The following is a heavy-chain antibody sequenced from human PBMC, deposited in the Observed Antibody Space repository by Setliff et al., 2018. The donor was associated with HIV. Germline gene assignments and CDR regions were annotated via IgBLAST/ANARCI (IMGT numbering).Heavy chain of an antibody. D-gene: IGHD1-1*01. CDR1: GYSISIGYY. Sequence: SETLSLTCAVSGYSISIGYYWGWIRQAPGKGLEWIGNIYHSGITYYNPSLKSRVTISVDTSKNQFSLRLSSVTAADTAIYHCARETQTTGQRWFDPWGQGILVTVSS. CDR3: ARETQTTGQRWFDP. V-gene: IGHV4-38-2*02. CDR2: IYHSGIT. J-gene: IGHJ5*02.